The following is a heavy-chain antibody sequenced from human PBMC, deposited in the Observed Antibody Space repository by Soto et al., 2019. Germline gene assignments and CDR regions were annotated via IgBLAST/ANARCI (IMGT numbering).Heavy chain of an antibody. V-gene: IGHV4-30-4*08. D-gene: IGHD3-16*01. J-gene: IGHJ4*02. CDR3: ARVRTIMILDY. Sequence: SETLSLTCTVSGGSISSGGYYWSWIRQPPGKGLEWIGYIYYTGSTYYSPSLRSRVIISVDTSKNQFSLKLSSVTAADTAVYYCARVRTIMILDYWGQGTMVAVS. CDR1: GGSISSGGYY. CDR2: IYYTGST.